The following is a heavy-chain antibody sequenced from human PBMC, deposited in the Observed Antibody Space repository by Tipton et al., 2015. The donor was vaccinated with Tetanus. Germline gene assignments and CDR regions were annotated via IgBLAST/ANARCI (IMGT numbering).Heavy chain of an antibody. CDR1: GFTFSTYW. CDR3: GILVRGVLLTRVIEY. Sequence: SLRLSCAVSGFTFSTYWMTWVRQAPGKGLEWVANINRDGSETYYVDSVKGRFTISRDNAKNLLHLQMNSLRAEDTAVYYCGILVRGVLLTRVIEYWGQGTLVTVSS. J-gene: IGHJ4*02. CDR2: INRDGSET. V-gene: IGHV3-7*03. D-gene: IGHD3-10*01.